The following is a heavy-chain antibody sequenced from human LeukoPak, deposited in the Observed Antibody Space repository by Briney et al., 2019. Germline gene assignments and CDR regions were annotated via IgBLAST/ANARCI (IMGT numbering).Heavy chain of an antibody. CDR2: IRYDGSNK. CDR3: AKLRSSAAGSTDY. J-gene: IGHJ4*02. Sequence: PGGSLRLSCAASGFTFSSYGVHWVRQAPGKGLEWVAFIRYDGSNKYYADSVKGRFTISRDNSKNTLYLQMNSLRAEDTAVYYCAKLRSSAAGSTDYWGQGTLVTVSS. V-gene: IGHV3-30*02. CDR1: GFTFSSYG. D-gene: IGHD6-13*01.